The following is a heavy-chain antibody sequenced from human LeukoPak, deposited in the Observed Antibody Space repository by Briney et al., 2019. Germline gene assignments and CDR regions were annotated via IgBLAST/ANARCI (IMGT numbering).Heavy chain of an antibody. CDR3: ARGEDSSGYL. CDR2: IYYSGST. D-gene: IGHD3-22*01. Sequence: SETLSLTCTVSGGSISSSSYYWGWIRQPPGKGLEWIGSIYYSGSTYYNPSLKSRVTISVDTSENQFSLKLSSVTAADTAVYYCARGEDSSGYLWGQGTLVTVSS. V-gene: IGHV4-39*01. J-gene: IGHJ4*02. CDR1: GGSISSSSYY.